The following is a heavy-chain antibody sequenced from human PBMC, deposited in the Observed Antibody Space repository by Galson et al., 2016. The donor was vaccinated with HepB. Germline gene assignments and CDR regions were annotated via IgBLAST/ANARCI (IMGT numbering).Heavy chain of an antibody. V-gene: IGHV3-74*01. CDR1: GFTFSSYW. CDR2: ITTDVTDT. Sequence: SLRLPCAASGFTFSSYWIHWVRQVPGKGLVWVARITTDVTDTGYAASVEGRFTVSRDNANRVVYLEMTSLRGDDTAVYYCARDKGADPPFDHWSQGTLVTVSS. CDR3: ARDKGADPPFDH. D-gene: IGHD6-19*01. J-gene: IGHJ4*02.